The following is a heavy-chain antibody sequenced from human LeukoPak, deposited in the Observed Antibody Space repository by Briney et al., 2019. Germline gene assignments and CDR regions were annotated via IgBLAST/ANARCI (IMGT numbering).Heavy chain of an antibody. CDR3: ARDLIAAAGTGYYYYGMDV. D-gene: IGHD6-13*01. V-gene: IGHV4-59*08. J-gene: IGHJ6*02. CDR1: GVSISSYY. CDR2: IYYSGST. Sequence: SETLSLTCTVSGVSISSYYWSWIRQPPGKGLEWIGYIYYSGSTNYNPSLKSRVTISVDTSKNQFSLKLSSVTAADTAVYYCARDLIAAAGTGYYYYGMDVWGQGTTVTVSS.